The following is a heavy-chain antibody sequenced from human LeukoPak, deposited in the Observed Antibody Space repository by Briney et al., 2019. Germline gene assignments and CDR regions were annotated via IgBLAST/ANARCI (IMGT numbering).Heavy chain of an antibody. Sequence: SETLSLTCTVSGGSISSYYWSWIRQPAGKGLEWIGRIYTSGSTNYNPSLKSRVTMSVDTSKNQFSLKLSSVTAADTAVYYCARARGVVVPAAMAYYYYYMDVWGKGTTVTVSS. CDR3: ARARGVVVPAAMAYYYYYMDV. V-gene: IGHV4-4*07. CDR2: IYTSGST. CDR1: GGSISSYY. D-gene: IGHD2-2*01. J-gene: IGHJ6*03.